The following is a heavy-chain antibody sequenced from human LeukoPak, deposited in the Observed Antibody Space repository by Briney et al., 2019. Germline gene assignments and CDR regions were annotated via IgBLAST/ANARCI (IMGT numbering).Heavy chain of an antibody. V-gene: IGHV3-30*03. Sequence: GGSLGLSCAASGFTFSSYGMHWVRQAPGKGLEWVAVISYDGSNKYYADSVKGRFSLSRDNSKNTLYLQMNTLRAEDTAVYYCASPAGYDILTGYYLVWGQGTLVTVSS. CDR1: GFTFSSYG. CDR3: ASPAGYDILTGYYLV. D-gene: IGHD3-9*01. CDR2: ISYDGSNK. J-gene: IGHJ4*02.